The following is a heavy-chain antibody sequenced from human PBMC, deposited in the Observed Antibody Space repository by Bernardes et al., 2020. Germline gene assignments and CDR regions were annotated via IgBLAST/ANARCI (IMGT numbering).Heavy chain of an antibody. J-gene: IGHJ5*02. CDR1: GGSFSGYY. CDR2: INHSGST. CDR3: ARGRSDRYYPRSLGGGNWFDP. D-gene: IGHD3-9*01. V-gene: IGHV4-34*01. Sequence: SETLSLTCAVYGGSFSGYYWSWIRQPPGKGLEWIGEINHSGSTNYNPSLKSRVTISVDTSKNQFSLKLSSVTAADTAVYYCARGRSDRYYPRSLGGGNWFDPWGQGTLVTVSS.